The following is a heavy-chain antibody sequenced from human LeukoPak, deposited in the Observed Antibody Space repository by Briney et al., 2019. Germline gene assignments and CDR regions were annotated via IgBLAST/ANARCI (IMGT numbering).Heavy chain of an antibody. J-gene: IGHJ5*02. CDR2: IRYDGSNK. CDR1: GFTFSSYG. CDR3: AKEGDSGYDSNWFDP. Sequence: HPGGSLRLSCAASGFTFSSYGMHWVRQAPGKGLEWVAFIRYDGSNKYYADSVKGRFTISRDSSKNTLYLQMNSLRAEDTAVYYCAKEGDSGYDSNWFDPWGQGTLVTVSS. V-gene: IGHV3-30*02. D-gene: IGHD5-12*01.